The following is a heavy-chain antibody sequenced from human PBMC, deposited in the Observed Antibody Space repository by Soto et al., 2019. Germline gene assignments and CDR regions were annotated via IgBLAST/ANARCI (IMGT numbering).Heavy chain of an antibody. CDR3: ARARPYDSSGFNFDD. Sequence: QVQLQESGPGLVKPSGTLSLTCAVSGGSISSSNWWSWVRQPPGKGLEWIGEIYHSGSTNYNPSLKSRVTISVDKSKSQFSLKLSSVPAADTAVYYCARARPYDSSGFNFDDWGQGTLVTVSS. CDR1: GGSISSSNW. D-gene: IGHD3-22*01. V-gene: IGHV4-4*02. J-gene: IGHJ4*02. CDR2: IYHSGST.